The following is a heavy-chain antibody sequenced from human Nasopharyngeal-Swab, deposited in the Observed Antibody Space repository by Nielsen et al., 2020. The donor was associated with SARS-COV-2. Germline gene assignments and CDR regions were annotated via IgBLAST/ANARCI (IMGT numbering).Heavy chain of an antibody. Sequence: GESLKISCAASGFTFSSYGMHWVRQAPGKGLEWVAVISYDGSNKYYADSVKGRFTISRDSSKNTLYLQMNSLRAEDTAVYYCAKEAYGGNSGESAFDIWGQGTMVTVSS. CDR3: AKEAYGGNSGESAFDI. J-gene: IGHJ3*02. D-gene: IGHD4-23*01. CDR2: ISYDGSNK. V-gene: IGHV3-30*18. CDR1: GFTFSSYG.